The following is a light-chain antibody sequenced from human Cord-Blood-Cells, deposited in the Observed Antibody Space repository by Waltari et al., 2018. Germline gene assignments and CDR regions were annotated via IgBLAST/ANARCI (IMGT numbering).Light chain of an antibody. V-gene: IGKV1-9*01. Sequence: DIQLTQSPSFLSASVGDRVTITCRASQGISSYLAWYQQKPGKAPKLLIYAASTLKSGGPSKFSGSGSGTEFTLTISSLQPEDFATYYCQQLNSYPRITFGQGTRLEIK. CDR1: QGISSY. CDR3: QQLNSYPRIT. CDR2: AAS. J-gene: IGKJ5*01.